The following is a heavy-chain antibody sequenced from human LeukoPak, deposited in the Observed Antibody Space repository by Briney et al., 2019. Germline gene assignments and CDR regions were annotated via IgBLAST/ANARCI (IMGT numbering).Heavy chain of an antibody. V-gene: IGHV1-69*05. D-gene: IGHD3-16*01. Sequence: GASVEVSCKASGGTFSSYAISWVRQAPGQGLEWMGGIIPIFGTANYAQKFQGRVTITTDESTSTAYVELSSLRSEDTAVYYCAVKSQIAGGSFDYWGQGTLVTVSS. CDR2: IIPIFGTA. J-gene: IGHJ4*02. CDR1: GGTFSSYA. CDR3: AVKSQIAGGSFDY.